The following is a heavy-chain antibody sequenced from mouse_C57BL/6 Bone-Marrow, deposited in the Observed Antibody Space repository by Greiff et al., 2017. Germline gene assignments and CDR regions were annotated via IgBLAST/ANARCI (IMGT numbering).Heavy chain of an antibody. CDR3: ARGWLPRRLYYAMDY. J-gene: IGHJ4*01. V-gene: IGHV1-80*01. Sequence: ESGAELVKPGASVKISCKASGYAFSSYWMNWVKQRPGKGLEWIGQIYPGDGDTNYNGKFKGKDTLTSDKSSSTAYMQLSSLTSEDSAVFCCARGWLPRRLYYAMDYWGEGTSVTVSA. CDR2: IYPGDGDT. CDR1: GYAFSSYW. D-gene: IGHD2-2*01.